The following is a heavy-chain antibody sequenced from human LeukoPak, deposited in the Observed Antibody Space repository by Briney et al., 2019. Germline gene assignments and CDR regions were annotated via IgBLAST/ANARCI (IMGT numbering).Heavy chain of an antibody. Sequence: GGSLRLSCAASGFTLSSNYMSWVRQAPGKGLEWVSVIHSGGSTYYADSVKGRFTISRDNSKNTLYLQMNSLRAEDTAVYYCAREKVGAIPGGMDVWGQGTTVTVSS. V-gene: IGHV3-66*01. CDR2: IHSGGST. CDR1: GFTLSSNY. CDR3: AREKVGAIPGGMDV. D-gene: IGHD1-26*01. J-gene: IGHJ6*02.